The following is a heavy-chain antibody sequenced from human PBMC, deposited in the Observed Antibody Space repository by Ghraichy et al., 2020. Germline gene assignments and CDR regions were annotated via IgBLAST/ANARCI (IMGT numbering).Heavy chain of an antibody. J-gene: IGHJ3*02. CDR1: GFTFSSYA. Sequence: GESLNISCAASGFTFSSYAMSWVRQAPGKGLEWVSAISGSGGSTYYADSVKGRFTISRDNSKNTLYLQMNSLRAEDTAVYYCARATTVNLLWDAFDIWGQGTMVTVSS. CDR3: ARATTVNLLWDAFDI. CDR2: ISGSGGST. D-gene: IGHD4-17*01. V-gene: IGHV3-23*01.